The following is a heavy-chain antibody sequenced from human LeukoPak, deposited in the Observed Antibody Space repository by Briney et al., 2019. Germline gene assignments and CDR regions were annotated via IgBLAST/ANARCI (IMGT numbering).Heavy chain of an antibody. Sequence: TLSLTCTVSGGSISSFYWGWIRQHPGKGLQWIGYIYYSGITRYNPSLKSRVTISVDTSKNQFSLKLSSVTAADTAVYYCASGGYSGYDFDYWGQGILVTVSS. CDR2: IYYSGIT. J-gene: IGHJ4*02. V-gene: IGHV4-59*01. D-gene: IGHD5-12*01. CDR1: GGSISSFY. CDR3: ASGGYSGYDFDY.